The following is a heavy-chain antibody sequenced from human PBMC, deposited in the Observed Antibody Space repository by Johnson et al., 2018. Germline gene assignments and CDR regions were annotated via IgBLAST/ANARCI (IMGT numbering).Heavy chain of an antibody. D-gene: IGHD6-13*01. CDR3: AKDWEIAAVGTGGYFHH. CDR1: GFTFSDYY. Sequence: VQLVESGGGLVKPGGSLRLSCAASGFTFSDYYMSWIRQAPGKGLEWVSNMSSSGRNIYYADSVKGRFTISRDNAKNSLYLQMNSLRAEDTAVYYCAKDWEIAAVGTGGYFHHWGQGTLVTVSS. V-gene: IGHV3-11*04. J-gene: IGHJ1*01. CDR2: MSSSGRNI.